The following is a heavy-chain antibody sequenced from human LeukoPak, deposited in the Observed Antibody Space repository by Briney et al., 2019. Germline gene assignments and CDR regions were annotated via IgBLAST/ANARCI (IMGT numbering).Heavy chain of an antibody. CDR2: IYTSGST. V-gene: IGHV4-61*02. CDR1: GGSISSGSYY. J-gene: IGHJ5*02. CDR3: ARDSSGWSTAVDP. Sequence: SETLSLTCTVSGGSISSGSYYWSWIRQPAGKGLEWIGRIYTSGSTNYNPSLKSRVTISVDTSKYQFSLKLSSVTAADTAVYYCARDSSGWSTAVDPWGQGTLVTVSS. D-gene: IGHD6-19*01.